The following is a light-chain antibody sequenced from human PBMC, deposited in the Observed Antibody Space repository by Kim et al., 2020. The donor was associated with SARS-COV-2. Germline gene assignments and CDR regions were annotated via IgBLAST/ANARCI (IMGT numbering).Light chain of an antibody. CDR2: DAT. Sequence: SPGERATLSCRASQTIKNRLVWYQHKPGQAPRLLIYDATTRATGVPARFIGSGSETDFTLTISSLQPEDFAVYYCQQSNDWPPLTFGQGTKVDIK. CDR1: QTIKNR. CDR3: QQSNDWPPLT. V-gene: IGKV3-15*01. J-gene: IGKJ1*01.